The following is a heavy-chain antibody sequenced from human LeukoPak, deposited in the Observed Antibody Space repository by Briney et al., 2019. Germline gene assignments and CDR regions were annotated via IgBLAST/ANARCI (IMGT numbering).Heavy chain of an antibody. CDR3: AKGYPRAFDI. J-gene: IGHJ3*02. Sequence: PSQTLSLTCTVSGGSISSGDYYWSWIRQPPGKGLEWIGEINHSGSTNYNPSLKSRVTISVDTSKNQFSLKLSSVTAADTAVYYCAKGYPRAFDIWGQGTMVTVSS. CDR1: GGSISSGDYY. CDR2: INHSGST. D-gene: IGHD5-18*01. V-gene: IGHV4-30-4*01.